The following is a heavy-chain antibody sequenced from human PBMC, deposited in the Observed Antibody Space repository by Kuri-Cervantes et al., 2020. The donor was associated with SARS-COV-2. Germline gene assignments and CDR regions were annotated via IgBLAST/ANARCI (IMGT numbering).Heavy chain of an antibody. Sequence: GESLKISCAVSGFTISSYTMYWVRQAPGKGLEYVSTISPYGGSSYYANSVKGRFTISRDTSKNTLFLQMGSLRTEDMAVYYCARESLGITGWYFDLWGRGTLVTVSS. D-gene: IGHD7-27*01. J-gene: IGHJ2*01. CDR2: ISPYGGSS. CDR1: GFTISSYT. V-gene: IGHV3-64*01. CDR3: ARESLGITGWYFDL.